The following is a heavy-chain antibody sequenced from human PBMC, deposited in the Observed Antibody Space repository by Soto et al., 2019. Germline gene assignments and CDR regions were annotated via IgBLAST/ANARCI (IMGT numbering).Heavy chain of an antibody. Sequence: EVQLVESGGGLVQPGGSLRLSCAASGFTFSNYWIHWVRQAPGKGLVWVSRINSDGTTTNYADSVKGRFTISRDNARNTVLLQMNSLRAEDTAIYYCAKSARGIYGDYDWGQGTLVTVSS. CDR1: GFTFSNYW. J-gene: IGHJ4*02. V-gene: IGHV3-74*02. CDR3: AKSARGIYGDYD. CDR2: INSDGTTT. D-gene: IGHD4-17*01.